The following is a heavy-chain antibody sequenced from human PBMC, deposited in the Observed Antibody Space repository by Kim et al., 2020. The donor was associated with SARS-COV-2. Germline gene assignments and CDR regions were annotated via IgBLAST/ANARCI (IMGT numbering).Heavy chain of an antibody. CDR3: TRELGYCSGGSCYPDY. J-gene: IGHJ4*02. CDR2: IRSKAYGGTT. V-gene: IGHV3-49*03. CDR1: GFTFGDYA. D-gene: IGHD2-15*01. Sequence: GGSLRLSCTASGFTFGDYAMSWFRQAPGKGLEWVGFIRSKAYGGTTEYAASVKGRFTISRDDSKSIAYLQMNSLKTEDTAVYYCTRELGYCSGGSCYPDYWGQGTLVTVSS.